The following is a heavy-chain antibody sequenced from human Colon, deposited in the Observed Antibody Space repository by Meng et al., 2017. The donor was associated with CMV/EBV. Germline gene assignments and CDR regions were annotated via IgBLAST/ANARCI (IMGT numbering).Heavy chain of an antibody. Sequence: GESLKISCAASGFTFSRHAIHWVRQAPGKGLEWVAVVSYDGNNEHYADSVKGRFTISRDNSKNSLDLHMNSLSAEDTAVYYCAREVVPPRRMDVWGQGTTVTVSS. V-gene: IGHV3-30-3*01. CDR1: GFTFSRHA. J-gene: IGHJ6*02. D-gene: IGHD2-2*01. CDR3: AREVVPPRRMDV. CDR2: VSYDGNNE.